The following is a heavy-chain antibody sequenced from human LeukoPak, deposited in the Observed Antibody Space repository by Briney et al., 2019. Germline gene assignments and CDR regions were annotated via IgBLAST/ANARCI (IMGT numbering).Heavy chain of an antibody. D-gene: IGHD6-19*01. Sequence: GSLRLSCAASGFTFSSYAMSWVRQAPGKGLEWVSAISGSGGSTYYADSVKGRFTISRDNSKNTLYLQMNSLRAEDTAVCYCAKLVSAGGWYGGAFDIWGQGTMVTVSS. CDR3: AKLVSAGGWYGGAFDI. V-gene: IGHV3-23*01. CDR2: ISGSGGST. CDR1: GFTFSSYA. J-gene: IGHJ3*02.